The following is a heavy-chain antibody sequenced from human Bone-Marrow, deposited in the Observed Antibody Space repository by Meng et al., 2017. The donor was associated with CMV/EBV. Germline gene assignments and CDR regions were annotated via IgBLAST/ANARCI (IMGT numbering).Heavy chain of an antibody. CDR2: ISAYNGNT. J-gene: IGHJ6*02. D-gene: IGHD2-15*01. V-gene: IGHV1-18*01. Sequence: ASVKVSCKASGYTFTSYGISWVRQAPGQGLEWMGWISAYNGNTNYAQKLQGRVTMTTDTSTSTAYMELRSLRAEDTAVYYCAKVAPTYYYGMDVWGQGTTVTVAS. CDR3: AKVAPTYYYGMDV. CDR1: GYTFTSYG.